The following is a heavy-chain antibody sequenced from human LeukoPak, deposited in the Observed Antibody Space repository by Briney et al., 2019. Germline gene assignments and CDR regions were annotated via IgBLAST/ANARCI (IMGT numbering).Heavy chain of an antibody. CDR3: AKTRITVVRGIMGAFDM. CDR2: IYYSGIT. CDR1: GGSISSSNYY. D-gene: IGHD3-10*01. Sequence: SETLSLTCTVSGGSISSSNYYWGWIRQPPGKGLECIGSIYYSGITYYNPSLRSRVTISVDTSKNQFSLKLTSVTAADTAEYYCAKTRITVVRGIMGAFDMWGQGTMVSVSS. J-gene: IGHJ3*02. V-gene: IGHV4-39*01.